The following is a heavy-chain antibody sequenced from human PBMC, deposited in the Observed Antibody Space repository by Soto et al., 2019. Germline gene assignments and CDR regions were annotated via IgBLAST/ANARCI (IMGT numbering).Heavy chain of an antibody. CDR3: SRGPPYWGGCDF. D-gene: IGHD7-27*01. J-gene: IGHJ4*02. Sequence: PGESLQISCEGSGYILTTYWIIWLRQTPGKGLEWMGSIDPRDSYTSYSPSFQGHVTISADKSISAAYLQWSSLKDSDTAIYYCSRGPPYWGGCDFWGQGSLVTVSS. CDR2: IDPRDSYT. CDR1: GYILTTYW. V-gene: IGHV5-10-1*01.